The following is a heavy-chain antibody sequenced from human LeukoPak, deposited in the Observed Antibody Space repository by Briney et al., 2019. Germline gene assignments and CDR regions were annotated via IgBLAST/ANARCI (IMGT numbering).Heavy chain of an antibody. CDR3: ARDGPSRPFTI. CDR2: IHYSGST. V-gene: IGHV4-59*01. J-gene: IGHJ4*02. Sequence: KTSETLSLTCTVSGGSISSYYWSWIRQPPGKGLEWIAYIHYSGSTNYNPSLKSRVTISVDTSKNQFSLKLSSVTAADTAVYFCARDGPSRPFTIWGQGTLVTVSS. CDR1: GGSISSYY. D-gene: IGHD5-24*01.